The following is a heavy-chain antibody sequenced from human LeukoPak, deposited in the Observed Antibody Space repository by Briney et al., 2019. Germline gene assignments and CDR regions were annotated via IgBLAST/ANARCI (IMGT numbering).Heavy chain of an antibody. V-gene: IGHV4-39*07. CDR3: AREIGSGRGYVWGSYRESSYNWFDP. D-gene: IGHD3-16*02. CDR1: GGSISSSSYY. CDR2: IYYSGST. J-gene: IGHJ5*02. Sequence: SETLSLTCTVSGGSISSSSYYWGWIRQPPGKGLEWIGSIYYSGSTYYNPSLKSRVTMSVDTSKNQFSLKLSSVTAADTAVYYCAREIGSGRGYVWGSYRESSYNWFDPWGQGTLVTVSS.